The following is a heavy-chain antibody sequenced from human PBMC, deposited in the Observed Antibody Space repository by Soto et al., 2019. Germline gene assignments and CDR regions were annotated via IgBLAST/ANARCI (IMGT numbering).Heavy chain of an antibody. Sequence: PGGSLRLSCAASGFTVSSNYMSWVRQAPGKGLEWVSVIYSGGSTYYADSVKGRFTISRHNSKNTLYLQMNSLRAEDTAVYYCARGTTPYYYYYMDVWGKGTTVTVSS. CDR3: ARGTTPYYYYYMDV. CDR1: GFTVSSNY. CDR2: IYSGGST. J-gene: IGHJ6*03. D-gene: IGHD2-2*01. V-gene: IGHV3-53*04.